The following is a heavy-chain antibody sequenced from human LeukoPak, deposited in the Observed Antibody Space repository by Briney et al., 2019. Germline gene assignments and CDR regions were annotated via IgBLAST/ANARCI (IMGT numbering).Heavy chain of an antibody. Sequence: SETLSLTCTVSGGSISSNNYYWGWIRQPPGKGLEWIGSIYYSGSTYYNPSLKSRVTISVDTSKNQFSMKLTSVTAADTAVYYCARHLYSSGWVSYFDYWGQGTLVIVSS. CDR3: ARHLYSSGWVSYFDY. J-gene: IGHJ4*02. CDR2: IYYSGST. D-gene: IGHD6-19*01. CDR1: GGSISSNNYY. V-gene: IGHV4-39*01.